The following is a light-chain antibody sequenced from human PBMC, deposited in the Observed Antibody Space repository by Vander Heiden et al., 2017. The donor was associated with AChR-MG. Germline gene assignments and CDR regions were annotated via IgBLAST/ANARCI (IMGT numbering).Light chain of an antibody. V-gene: IGKV1-5*03. CDR3: QQYYRYSVWT. Sequence: DLQMTQSPSTLSASVGDRVTITCRASQSISNWLAWYQQKPGKAPKLLIYRASSLESGVPSRFSGSGSGTEFTLTISSLQPDDFASYYCQQYYRYSVWTFGQGTKVEIK. CDR2: RAS. CDR1: QSISNW. J-gene: IGKJ1*01.